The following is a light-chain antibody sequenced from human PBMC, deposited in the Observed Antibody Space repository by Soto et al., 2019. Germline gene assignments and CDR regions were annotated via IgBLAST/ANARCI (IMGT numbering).Light chain of an antibody. CDR2: EVS. V-gene: IGLV2-8*01. CDR1: SSDVGGYNY. CDR3: SSYAVSNNFGV. J-gene: IGLJ3*02. Sequence: QSALTQPPSASGSPGQSVTISCTGTSSDVGGYNYVSWYQQHPGKAPKLIIYEVSQRPSGVPDRFSGSKSGNTASLTVSGLQDEDEADYYCSSYAVSNNFGVFGGGTKLTVL.